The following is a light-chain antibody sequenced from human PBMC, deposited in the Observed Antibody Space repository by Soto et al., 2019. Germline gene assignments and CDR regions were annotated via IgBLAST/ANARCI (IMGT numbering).Light chain of an antibody. CDR3: CSFAGTSTLDV. CDR2: DVS. J-gene: IGLJ1*01. V-gene: IGLV2-11*01. CDR1: SSDVGGYNY. Sequence: QSALTQPRSVSGSPGQSVTISCTGTSSDVGGYNYISWYQEHPGKAPKLMIYDVSERPSGVPDRFSGSKFGNTASLTISGLQADDEADYYCCSFAGTSTLDVFGSGTKLTVL.